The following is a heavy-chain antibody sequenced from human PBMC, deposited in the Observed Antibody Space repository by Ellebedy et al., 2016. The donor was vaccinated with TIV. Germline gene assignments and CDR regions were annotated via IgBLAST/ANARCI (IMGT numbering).Heavy chain of an antibody. CDR3: ARVRGPHNKNWFDP. CDR2: IYHTGST. CDR1: GDSITNYY. Sequence: GSLRLSCTVSGDSITNYYWNWIRQPPGKGLEWIAYIYHTGSTNYNPSLKSRVTLSIDTSKNQFSLNLSSVTAAATAVYYCARVRGPHNKNWFDPWGQGTQVTVSS. V-gene: IGHV4-59*01. J-gene: IGHJ5*02. D-gene: IGHD1-14*01.